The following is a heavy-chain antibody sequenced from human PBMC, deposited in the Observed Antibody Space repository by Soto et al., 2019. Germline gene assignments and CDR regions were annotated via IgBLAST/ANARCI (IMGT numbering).Heavy chain of an antibody. V-gene: IGHV3-30*03. CDR2: TSYDGSEK. J-gene: IGHJ4*02. CDR1: GFTFSSHG. CDR3: ARESEDLTSNFDY. Sequence: QVQLVESGGGVVQPGESLRLSCEASGFTFSSHGMHWVRQAPGKGLEWVAGTSYDGSEKYYSDSVRGRFTVSRDNSKNTLDLQRNSRRPGDTAVYYCARESEDLTSNFDYWGQGTLVTVSS.